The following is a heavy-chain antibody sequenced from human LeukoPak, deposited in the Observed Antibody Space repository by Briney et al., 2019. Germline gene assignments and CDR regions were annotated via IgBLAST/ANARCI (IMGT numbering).Heavy chain of an antibody. CDR1: GYTFTSYA. V-gene: IGHV1-3*01. CDR2: INAGNGNT. Sequence: ASVKVSCKASGYTFTSYAMHWVRQAPGQRLEWMGWINAGNGNTKYSQKFQRRVTITRDTSASTAYMELSSLRSEDTAVYYCARAGWFGELPLDYWGQGTLVTVSS. D-gene: IGHD3-10*01. J-gene: IGHJ4*02. CDR3: ARAGWFGELPLDY.